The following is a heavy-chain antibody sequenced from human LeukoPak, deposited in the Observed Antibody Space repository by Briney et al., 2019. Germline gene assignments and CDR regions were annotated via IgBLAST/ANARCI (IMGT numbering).Heavy chain of an antibody. V-gene: IGHV1-2*02. D-gene: IGHD2-15*01. CDR2: INLNSGGT. J-gene: IGHJ5*02. CDR1: VSTFTVYY. CDR3: ARVVFRYCSGGSCYPYNWFDP. Sequence: SVTVTFKSSVSTFTVYYMHWVRHAPGQGHEWMGWINLNSGGTNYAQKFQGRVTMTRYTSISTGYMELSRLRSDDTAVYYCARVVFRYCSGGSCYPYNWFDPWGQGTLVTVSS.